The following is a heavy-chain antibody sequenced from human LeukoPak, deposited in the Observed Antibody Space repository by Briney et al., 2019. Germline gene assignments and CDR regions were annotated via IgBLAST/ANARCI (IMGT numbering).Heavy chain of an antibody. CDR2: VSGGATTT. CDR3: ARGSSGWYDSASGDY. D-gene: IGHD6-19*01. V-gene: IGHV3-23*01. CDR1: GFTFSSYA. Sequence: GGSLRLSCAASGFTFSSYAMTWVRQAPGKGLEWVSTVSGGATTTYTADSVQGRFSISRDNSKNTLYLQMNGLRAEDTAVYYRARGSSGWYDSASGDYWGQGTLVTVSS. J-gene: IGHJ4*02.